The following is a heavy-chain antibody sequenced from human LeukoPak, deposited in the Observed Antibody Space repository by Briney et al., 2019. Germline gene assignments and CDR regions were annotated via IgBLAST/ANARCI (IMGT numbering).Heavy chain of an antibody. CDR3: ARPVTPSIDDAFDI. D-gene: IGHD4-17*01. CDR2: IYPGDSDT. Sequence: GESLQISCKGSGYSFTSYWIGWVRQMPGKGLEWMGIIYPGDSDTRYSPSFQGQATISADKSISTAYLQWSSLKASDTAMYYCARPVTPSIDDAFDIWGQGTMVTVSS. V-gene: IGHV5-51*01. J-gene: IGHJ3*02. CDR1: GYSFTSYW.